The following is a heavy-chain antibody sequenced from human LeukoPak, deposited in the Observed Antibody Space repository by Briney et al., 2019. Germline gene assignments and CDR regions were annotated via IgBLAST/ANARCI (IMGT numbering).Heavy chain of an antibody. V-gene: IGHV4-39*07. J-gene: IGHJ5*02. CDR2: IFHSGTG. CDR1: GGSIRSSYYY. CDR3: ARISNWFDP. Sequence: SETLSLTCTVSGGSIRSSYYYWGWIRQPPGKGLEWIGEIFHSGTGNYNPSLKSRVTISVDKSNNQFSLRLTSVTAADTAVYYCARISNWFDPWGQGTLVTVSS.